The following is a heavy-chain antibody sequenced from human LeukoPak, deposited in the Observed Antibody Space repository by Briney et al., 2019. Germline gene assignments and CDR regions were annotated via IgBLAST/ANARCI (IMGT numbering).Heavy chain of an antibody. D-gene: IGHD2-21*02. V-gene: IGHV2-70*11. CDR2: IDWDDDK. Sequence: SGPTLVNPTQTLTLTCTFSGFSLSTSGMCVSWIRQPPGKALEWLARIDWDDDKYYSTSLKTRLTISKDTSKNQVVLTMTNMDPVDTATYYCARISGGGGDCYPKDDAFDIWGQGTMVTVSS. CDR3: ARISGGGGDCYPKDDAFDI. J-gene: IGHJ3*02. CDR1: GFSLSTSGMC.